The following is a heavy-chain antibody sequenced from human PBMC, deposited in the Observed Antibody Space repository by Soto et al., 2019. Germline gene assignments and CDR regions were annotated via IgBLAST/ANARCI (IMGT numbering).Heavy chain of an antibody. CDR1: GYTFTSYG. Sequence: QVQLVQSGAEVKKPGASVKVSCKASGYTFTSYGISWVRQAPGQGLEWMGWISAYNGNTNYAQKLQGRVTMTTDTSTSRAYMELRSLRSDDTAVYYCAREAQQLSRPYYFDYWGQGTLVAVSS. CDR2: ISAYNGNT. V-gene: IGHV1-18*01. D-gene: IGHD6-13*01. J-gene: IGHJ4*02. CDR3: AREAQQLSRPYYFDY.